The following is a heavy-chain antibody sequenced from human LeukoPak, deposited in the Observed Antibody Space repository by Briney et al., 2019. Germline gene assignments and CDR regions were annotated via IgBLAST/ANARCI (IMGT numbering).Heavy chain of an antibody. J-gene: IGHJ6*03. D-gene: IGHD3-10*01. CDR3: AKDRRFGGYMDV. CDR2: ISGSGGST. V-gene: IGHV3-23*01. CDR1: GFTFSSFG. Sequence: GGSLRLSCAASGFTFSSFGMSWVRQAPGKGLEWVSAISGSGGSTYYADSVKGRFTISRDNSKNTLYLQMNSLRAEDTAVYYCAKDRRFGGYMDVWGKGTTVTVSS.